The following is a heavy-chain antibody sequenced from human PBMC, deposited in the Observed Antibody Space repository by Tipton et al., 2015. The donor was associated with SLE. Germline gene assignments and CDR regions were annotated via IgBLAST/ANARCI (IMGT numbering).Heavy chain of an antibody. D-gene: IGHD3-10*01. J-gene: IGHJ4*02. CDR2: INSDGSST. V-gene: IGHV3-74*01. CDR1: GFTFSGYW. CDR3: ARAGPLLWVPYFDY. Sequence: SLRLSCAASGFTFSGYWMHWVRQAPGKGLVWVSRINSDGSSTSYADSVKGRFTISRDNAKNTLYLQMNSLRAEDTAVYYCARAGPLLWVPYFDYWGQGTLVTVSS.